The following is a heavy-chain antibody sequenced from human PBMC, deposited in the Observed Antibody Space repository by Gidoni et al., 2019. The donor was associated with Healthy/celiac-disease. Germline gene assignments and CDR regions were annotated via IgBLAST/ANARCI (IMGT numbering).Heavy chain of an antibody. CDR2: ISSSSSYI. J-gene: IGHJ6*02. V-gene: IGHV3-21*01. D-gene: IGHD3-10*01. CDR1: GFTFRSYS. Sequence: EVQLVESGGGLVKPGGSLRLSCAASGFTFRSYSMNWVRQAPGKGLEWVSSISSSSSYIYYADSVKGRFTISRDNAKNSLYLQMNSLRAEDTAVYYCASETLMGYYSYYGMDVWGQGTTVTVSS. CDR3: ASETLMGYYSYYGMDV.